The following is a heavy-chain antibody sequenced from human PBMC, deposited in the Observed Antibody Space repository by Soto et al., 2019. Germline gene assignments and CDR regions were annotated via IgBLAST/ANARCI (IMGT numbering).Heavy chain of an antibody. CDR2: INPNSGGT. V-gene: IGHV1-2*02. CDR1: GYTFTGHY. Sequence: ASVKVSCKASGYTFTGHYMHWVRQAPGQGLEWMGWINPNSGGTNYAQKFQGRVTMTRDTSISTAYMELSRLRSDDTAVYYCASYYYDSSGYYQRYYYYGMDVWGQGTTVTVSS. D-gene: IGHD3-22*01. CDR3: ASYYYDSSGYYQRYYYYGMDV. J-gene: IGHJ6*02.